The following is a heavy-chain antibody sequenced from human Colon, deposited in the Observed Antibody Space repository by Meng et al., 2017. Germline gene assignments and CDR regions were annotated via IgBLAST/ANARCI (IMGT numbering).Heavy chain of an antibody. J-gene: IGHJ4*02. Sequence: VQPPPSASSLFKPLETLSLTCAVYGWSFSGYYWNWIRQSPGKGLEWIGKINHSGRTIYNPSLKSRVTTSIDTSKNQFSLNLTSATAADTAVYYCAIGVAGGLGIHCDYWGQGTLVTVSS. CDR3: AIGVAGGLGIHCDY. CDR2: INHSGRT. D-gene: IGHD3-16*01. CDR1: GWSFSGYY. V-gene: IGHV4-34*01.